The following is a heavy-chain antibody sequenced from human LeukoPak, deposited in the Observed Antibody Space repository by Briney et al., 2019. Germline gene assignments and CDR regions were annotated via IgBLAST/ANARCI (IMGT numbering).Heavy chain of an antibody. CDR2: VYQSGNT. CDR1: GDSITSDKW. Sequence: SETLSLTCAVSGDSITSDKWWSWVRQPPGKGLEWIGEVYQSGNTYYNPSLKSRVTISADNSKNQFSLRLTSVTAADTAVYYCARLGSTFDIWGQGTMVTVSS. CDR3: ARLGSTFDI. V-gene: IGHV4-4*02. J-gene: IGHJ3*02. D-gene: IGHD2-2*01.